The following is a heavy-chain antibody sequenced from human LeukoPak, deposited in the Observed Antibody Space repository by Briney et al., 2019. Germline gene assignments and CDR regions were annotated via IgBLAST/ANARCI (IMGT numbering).Heavy chain of an antibody. CDR3: ARRFCSSVSCYDDDAFDV. D-gene: IGHD2-2*01. Sequence: ASVKVSCKASGHTFVSYGISWVRQAPGQGLEWMGWISGYNGKINYAQKFQGRVTMTTDTSTSTAYLELRSLTSEDTAVYYCARRFCSSVSCYDDDAFDVWAKGHWSPSLQ. V-gene: IGHV1-18*01. CDR2: ISGYNGKI. J-gene: IGHJ3*01. CDR1: GHTFVSYG.